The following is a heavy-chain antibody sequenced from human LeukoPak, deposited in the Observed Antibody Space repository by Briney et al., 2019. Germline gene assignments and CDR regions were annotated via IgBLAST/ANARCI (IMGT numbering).Heavy chain of an antibody. Sequence: SETLSLTCGVSGGSITSTNYWTWVRQPPGKGLEWIGEVNLQGSTNYNPSLKSRVTISVDTSKNQFSLKLSSVTASDTAVYYCARQGWFGELLSPLDYWGQGTLVTVSS. CDR2: VNLQGST. J-gene: IGHJ4*02. D-gene: IGHD3-10*01. CDR1: GGSITSTNY. CDR3: ARQGWFGELLSPLDY. V-gene: IGHV4-4*02.